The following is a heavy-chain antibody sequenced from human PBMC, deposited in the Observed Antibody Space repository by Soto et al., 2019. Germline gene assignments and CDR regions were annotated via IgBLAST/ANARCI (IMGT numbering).Heavy chain of an antibody. D-gene: IGHD1-26*01. J-gene: IGHJ6*03. V-gene: IGHV1-18*01. CDR1: GYTFTSYG. Sequence: QVQLVQSGAEVKKPGASVKVSCKASGYTFTSYGISSVRQAPGQGLEWMGWISAYNGNTNYAQKLQGRVTMTTDTSTSTADMELRSLRSDDTAVYYCARAHPITVRATHYYYYMDVWGKGTTVTVSS. CDR2: ISAYNGNT. CDR3: ARAHPITVRATHYYYYMDV.